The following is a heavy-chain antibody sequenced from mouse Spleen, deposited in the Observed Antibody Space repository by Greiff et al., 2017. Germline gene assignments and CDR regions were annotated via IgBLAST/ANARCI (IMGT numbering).Heavy chain of an antibody. D-gene: IGHD2-3*01. Sequence: VMLVESGPGLVQPSQSLSITCTVSGFSLTSYGVHWVRQSPGKGLEWLGVIWSGGSTDYNAAFISRLSISKDNSNSQVFFKMNNLQADDTAIYYCARNGYSYYAMDYWGQGTSVTVSS. V-gene: IGHV2-2*01. CDR3: ARNGYSYYAMDY. J-gene: IGHJ4*01. CDR1: GFSLTSYG. CDR2: IWSGGST.